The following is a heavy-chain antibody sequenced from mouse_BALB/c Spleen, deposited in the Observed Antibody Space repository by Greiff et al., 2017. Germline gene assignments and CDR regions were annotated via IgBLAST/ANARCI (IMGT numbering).Heavy chain of an antibody. CDR3: ARGTPYYYGSSYWYFDV. Sequence: VQLKQSGGGLVQPGGSRKLSCAASGFTFSSFGMHWVRQAPEKGLEWVAYISSGSSTIYYADTVKGRFTISRDNPKNTLFLQMTSLRSEDTAMYYCARGTPYYYGSSYWYFDVWGAGTTVTVSS. V-gene: IGHV5-17*02. J-gene: IGHJ1*01. CDR2: ISSGSSTI. D-gene: IGHD1-1*01. CDR1: GFTFSSFG.